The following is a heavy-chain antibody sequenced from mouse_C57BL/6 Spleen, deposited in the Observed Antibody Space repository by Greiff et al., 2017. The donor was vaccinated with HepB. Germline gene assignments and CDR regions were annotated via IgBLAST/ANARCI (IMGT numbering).Heavy chain of an antibody. J-gene: IGHJ4*01. CDR3: ASSHYYGSFYYYAMDY. D-gene: IGHD1-1*01. Sequence: VQLQQSGTELVKPGASVKLSCKASGYTFTSYWMHWVKQRPGQGLEWIGHINPSNGGTNYNEKFKSKATLTVDKSSSTAYLQLSSLTSEDSAVYYGASSHYYGSFYYYAMDYWGQGTSVTVSS. V-gene: IGHV1-53*01. CDR2: INPSNGGT. CDR1: GYTFTSYW.